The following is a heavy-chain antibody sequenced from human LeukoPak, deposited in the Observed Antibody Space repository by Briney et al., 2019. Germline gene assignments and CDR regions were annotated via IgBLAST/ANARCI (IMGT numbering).Heavy chain of an antibody. CDR2: IYYSGNT. CDR3: IRGIRVVVPAARTYYFDY. D-gene: IGHD2-2*01. CDR1: GGSISSNNYY. Sequence: PSETLSLTCTVSGGSISSNNYYWGWIRQPPGKGLEWIGSIYYSGNTYYNPSLKSRVNISVDTSKNQFSLKLSSVTAADTAEYYCIRGIRVVVPAARTYYFDYWGQGTLVTVSS. V-gene: IGHV4-39*01. J-gene: IGHJ4*02.